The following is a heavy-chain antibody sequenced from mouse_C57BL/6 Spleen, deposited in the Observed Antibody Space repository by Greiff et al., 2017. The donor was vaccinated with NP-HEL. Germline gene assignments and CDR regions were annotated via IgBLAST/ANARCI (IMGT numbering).Heavy chain of an antibody. J-gene: IGHJ2*01. D-gene: IGHD1-1*01. CDR2: IYPSDSET. CDR3: ARWGFYGSSYPSDY. CDR1: GYTFTSYW. V-gene: IGHV1-61*01. Sequence: QVQLQQPGAELVRPGSSVKLSCKASGYTFTSYWMDWVKQRPGQGLEWIGNIYPSDSETHYNQKFKDKATLTVDKSSSTAYMQLSSLTSEDSAVYYCARWGFYGSSYPSDYWGQGTTLTVSS.